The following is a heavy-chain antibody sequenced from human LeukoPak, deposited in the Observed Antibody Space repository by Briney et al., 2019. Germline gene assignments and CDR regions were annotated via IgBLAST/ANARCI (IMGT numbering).Heavy chain of an antibody. CDR3: ASPYCSGGTCYAPDAFDI. D-gene: IGHD2-15*01. CDR1: GYTFTSYG. CDR2: ISVYNGNT. V-gene: IGHV1-18*01. Sequence: ASVKVSCKASGYTFTSYGISLVRQAPGQGLEWMGWISVYNGNTNYAQKLQGRVTMTTDTSTSTAYMELRSLRSDDTAVYYCASPYCSGGTCYAPDAFDIWGQGTMVTVSS. J-gene: IGHJ3*02.